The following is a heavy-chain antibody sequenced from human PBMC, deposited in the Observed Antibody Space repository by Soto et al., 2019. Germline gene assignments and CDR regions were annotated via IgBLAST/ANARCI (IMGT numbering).Heavy chain of an antibody. CDR3: ATFTIFGVIDY. D-gene: IGHD3-3*01. Sequence: SETLSLTCTVSGGSISSSSYYWGWIRQPPGKGLEWIGSIHYSGSTYYNPSLKSRVTISVDTSKNQFSLKLSSVTAADTAVYYCATFTIFGVIDYWGQGTLVTVSS. J-gene: IGHJ4*02. CDR1: GGSISSSSYY. V-gene: IGHV4-39*01. CDR2: IHYSGST.